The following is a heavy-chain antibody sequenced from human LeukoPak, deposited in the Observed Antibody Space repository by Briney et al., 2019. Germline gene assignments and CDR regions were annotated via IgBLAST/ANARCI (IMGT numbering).Heavy chain of an antibody. J-gene: IGHJ4*02. CDR1: GGSISSYY. CDR2: IYYSGST. D-gene: IGHD1-26*01. V-gene: IGHV4-59*01. CDR3: ARRSYGEGWPFDY. Sequence: SETLSLTCTVSGGSISSYYWSWIRQPPGKGLEWMENIYYSGSTNYNPSLKSRVTISVDTSKKQFSLKLSSVTAADTAVYYCARRSYGEGWPFDYWGQGTLVTVSS.